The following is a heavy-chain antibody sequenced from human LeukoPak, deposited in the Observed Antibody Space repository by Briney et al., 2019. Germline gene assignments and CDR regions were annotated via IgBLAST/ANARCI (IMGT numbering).Heavy chain of an antibody. CDR2: INPNSGDT. CDR1: GYAFGDDY. Sequence: ASVKVSCTASGYAFGDDYIHWVRQAPGQGLEWIGRINPNSGDTKSLQKFQGRVTLTRDTSISTAYMDLTNLTSDDTAVYYCARDIVVAGVFNWFDPWGQGTLVSVSS. V-gene: IGHV1-2*06. D-gene: IGHD2-21*01. CDR3: ARDIVVAGVFNWFDP. J-gene: IGHJ5*02.